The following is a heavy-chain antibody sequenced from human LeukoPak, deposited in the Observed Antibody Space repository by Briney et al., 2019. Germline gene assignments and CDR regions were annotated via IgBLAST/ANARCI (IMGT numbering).Heavy chain of an antibody. J-gene: IGHJ4*02. CDR3: ARVWFGLRRLYYFDY. CDR1: GGSISSYY. Sequence: PSETLSLTCTVSGGSISSYYWSWIRQPPEKGLEWIGYIYYSGSTNYNPSLESRVTISVDTSKNQFSLKLSSVTAGDTAVYYCARVWFGLRRLYYFDYWGQGTLVTVSS. D-gene: IGHD3-10*01. CDR2: IYYSGST. V-gene: IGHV4-59*01.